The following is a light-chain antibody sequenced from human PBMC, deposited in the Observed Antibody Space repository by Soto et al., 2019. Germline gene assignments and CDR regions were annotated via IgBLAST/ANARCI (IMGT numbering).Light chain of an antibody. V-gene: IGLV2-8*01. J-gene: IGLJ1*01. Sequence: QSALTQPPSASGSPGQSVAISCTGTSSDVGGYNYVSWYQQHPGKAPKLMIYEVNKRPSGVPDRFSGSKSGNTASLTVSGLQAEDEADYYCSSYAGTGTDNYVFGSGTKLTVL. CDR1: SSDVGGYNY. CDR3: SSYAGTGTDNYV. CDR2: EVN.